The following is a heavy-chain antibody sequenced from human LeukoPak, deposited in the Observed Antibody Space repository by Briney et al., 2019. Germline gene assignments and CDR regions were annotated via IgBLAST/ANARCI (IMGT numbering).Heavy chain of an antibody. D-gene: IGHD6-13*01. J-gene: IGHJ4*02. CDR1: GFTFSSYA. CDR3: AKDLAAAGPGDREFDY. Sequence: GASLRLSCAASGFTFSSYAMSWVRQAPGKGLEWVSAISGSGGSTYYADSVKGRFTISRDNSKNTLYLQMNSLRAEDTAAYYCAKDLAAAGPGDREFDYWGQGTLVTVSS. CDR2: ISGSGGST. V-gene: IGHV3-23*01.